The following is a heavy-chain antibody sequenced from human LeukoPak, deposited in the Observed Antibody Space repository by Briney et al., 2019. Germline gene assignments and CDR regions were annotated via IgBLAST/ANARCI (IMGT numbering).Heavy chain of an antibody. D-gene: IGHD6-13*01. CDR1: GFTFRSYW. V-gene: IGHV3-21*06. Sequence: PGGSLRLSCAASGFTFRSYWMTWVRQAPGKGLEWVSSISSSGSYIYYADSLKGRFAISRDNAKNSLYLQMNNLRAEDTAVYYCAREDASSLDYWGQGILVTVSS. CDR2: ISSSGSYI. CDR3: AREDASSLDY. J-gene: IGHJ4*02.